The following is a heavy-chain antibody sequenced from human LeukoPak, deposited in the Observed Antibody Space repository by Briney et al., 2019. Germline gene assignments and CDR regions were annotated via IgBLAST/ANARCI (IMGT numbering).Heavy chain of an antibody. V-gene: IGHV1-2*02. CDR3: ARDSLPNLATVVTAYFDY. CDR2: INPNSGGT. CDR1: GYTFTGYY. Sequence: ASVKVSCKASGYTFTGYYMHWVRQAPGQGREWMGWINPNSGGTNYAQKFQGRGTMTRDTSISTAYMELSRLRSADTAVYYCARDSLPNLATVVTAYFDYWGQGTLVTVSS. J-gene: IGHJ4*02. D-gene: IGHD4-23*01.